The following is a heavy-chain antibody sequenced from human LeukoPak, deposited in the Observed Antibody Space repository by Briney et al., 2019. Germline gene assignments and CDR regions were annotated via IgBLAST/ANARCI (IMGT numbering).Heavy chain of an antibody. Sequence: SETLSLTCPVSGGSISSYYWSWIRQPAGKGLEWIGRIYTSGSTNYNPSLKSRVTMSVDTSKNQFSLKLSSVTAADTAVYYCARDSYGDYYYYYGMDVWGQGTTVTVSS. CDR2: IYTSGST. CDR1: GGSISSYY. CDR3: ARDSYGDYYYYYGMDV. J-gene: IGHJ6*02. V-gene: IGHV4-4*07. D-gene: IGHD4-17*01.